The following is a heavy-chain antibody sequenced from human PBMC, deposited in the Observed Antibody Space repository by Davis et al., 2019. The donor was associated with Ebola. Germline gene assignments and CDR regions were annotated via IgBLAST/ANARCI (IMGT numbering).Heavy chain of an antibody. CDR3: AKPHDYGDLSHFDY. CDR2: IRYDGSNK. D-gene: IGHD4-17*01. CDR1: GFTFADYG. Sequence: GESLKISCVVSGFTFADYGMSWVRQAPGKGLEWVTFIRYDGSNKYYAASVKGRFTISRDNSKNTLYLQMNSLRAEDTAVYYCAKPHDYGDLSHFDYWGQGILVTVSS. J-gene: IGHJ4*02. V-gene: IGHV3-30*02.